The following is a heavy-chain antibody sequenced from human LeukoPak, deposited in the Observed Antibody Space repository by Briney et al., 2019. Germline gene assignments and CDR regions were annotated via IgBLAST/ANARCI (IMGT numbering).Heavy chain of an antibody. CDR1: GFTFSSYS. CDR3: ARRRDYYYYGMDV. CDR2: ISSSSSTI. Sequence: GGSLRLSCAASGFTFSSYSMNWVRQAPGKGLEWVSYISSSSSTIYYADSVKGRFTISRDNAKNSLYPQMNSLRAEDTAVYYCARRRDYYYYGMDVWGQGTTVTVSS. V-gene: IGHV3-48*01. J-gene: IGHJ6*02.